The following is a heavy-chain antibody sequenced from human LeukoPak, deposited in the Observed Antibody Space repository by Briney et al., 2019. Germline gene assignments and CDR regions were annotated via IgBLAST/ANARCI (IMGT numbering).Heavy chain of an antibody. Sequence: GGSLRLSCAASGFTFSSYAMHWVRQAPGKGLEWVAVISYDGSNKYYADSVKGRFTISRDNSKNTLYLQMNSLRAEDTAVYYCARDLEDFWSGYCFDYWGQGTLVTVSS. CDR3: ARDLEDFWSGYCFDY. CDR2: ISYDGSNK. CDR1: GFTFSSYA. V-gene: IGHV3-30-3*01. J-gene: IGHJ4*02. D-gene: IGHD3-3*01.